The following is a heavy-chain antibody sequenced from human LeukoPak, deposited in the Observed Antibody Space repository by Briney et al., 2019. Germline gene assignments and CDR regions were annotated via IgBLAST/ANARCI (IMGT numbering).Heavy chain of an antibody. J-gene: IGHJ6*02. D-gene: IGHD6-13*01. CDR3: AKDSAAGEWNYYYDLDV. V-gene: IGHV3-30*18. Sequence: TGGSLRLSCAASGFALSNYAMHWVRQAPGKGLEWVAVISYDGRNKNYADSVKGRFTISRDNSKNTLILQMNSLRGEDTAVYHCAKDSAAGEWNYYYDLDVWGQGTTVTVSS. CDR1: GFALSNYA. CDR2: ISYDGRNK.